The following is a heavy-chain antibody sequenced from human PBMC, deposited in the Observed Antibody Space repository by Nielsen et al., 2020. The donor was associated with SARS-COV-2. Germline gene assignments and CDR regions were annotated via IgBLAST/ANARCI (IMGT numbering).Heavy chain of an antibody. CDR1: GYTFTSYY. CDR3: ARPGVSGSSYYYYGMDV. J-gene: IGHJ6*02. D-gene: IGHD3-10*01. Sequence: ASVKVSCKASGYTFTSYYMHWVRQAPGQGLEWMGIISPSGGSTSYAQKFQGRVTMTRDTSTSTVYMELSSLRSEDTAVYYCARPGVSGSSYYYYGMDVWGQGTTVTVSS. CDR2: ISPSGGST. V-gene: IGHV1-46*01.